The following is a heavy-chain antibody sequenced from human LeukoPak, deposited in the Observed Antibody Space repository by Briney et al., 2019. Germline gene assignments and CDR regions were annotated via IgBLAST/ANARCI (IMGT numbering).Heavy chain of an antibody. V-gene: IGHV4-39*07. D-gene: IGHD2-15*01. CDR1: GGSISSSSYY. CDR2: IYYSGST. Sequence: SETLSLTCTVSGGSISSSSYYWGWIRQPPGKGLEWIGSIYYSGSTYYNPSLKSRVTISVDTSKNQFSLKLSSVTAADTAVYYCAREEVLYYFDYWGQGTLVTVSS. J-gene: IGHJ4*02. CDR3: AREEVLYYFDY.